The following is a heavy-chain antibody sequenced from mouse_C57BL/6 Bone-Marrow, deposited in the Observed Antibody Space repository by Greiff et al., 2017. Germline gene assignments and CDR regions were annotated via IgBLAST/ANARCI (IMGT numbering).Heavy chain of an antibody. Sequence: EVKVVESGGGLVQPKGSLKLSCAASGFSFNTYAMNWVRQAPGEGLEWVARIRSKSNNSATYYADSVKDRFTISRDDSESMLYLHMNNLKTEDTAVYYCVRHDYGSSWYFDVWGTGTTVTVSS. J-gene: IGHJ1*03. CDR1: GFSFNTYA. CDR3: VRHDYGSSWYFDV. D-gene: IGHD1-1*01. CDR2: IRSKSNNSAT. V-gene: IGHV10-1*01.